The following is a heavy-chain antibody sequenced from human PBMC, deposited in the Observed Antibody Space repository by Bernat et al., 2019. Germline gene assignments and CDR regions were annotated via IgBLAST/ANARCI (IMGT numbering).Heavy chain of an antibody. V-gene: IGHV3-7*03. J-gene: IGHJ4*02. CDR3: ARDKYCSGGSCYGADY. D-gene: IGHD2-15*01. CDR1: GFTFSSYW. Sequence: EVQLVESGGGLVQPGGSLRLSCAASGFTFSSYWMSWVRQAPGKGLEWVANIKQDGSEKYYVDSVKGRFTISRDNAKNSLYLQMNSLRAEDTAVYYCARDKYCSGGSCYGADYWGQGTLVTVSS. CDR2: IKQDGSEK.